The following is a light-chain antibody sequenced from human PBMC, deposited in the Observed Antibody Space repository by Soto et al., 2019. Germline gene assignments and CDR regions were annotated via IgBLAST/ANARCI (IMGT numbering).Light chain of an antibody. Sequence: DIVMTQSPYSLAVSLGERAAIKCKSSQSVLYSSNNKNYLAWYQQKPGQPPKLLIYWASTRESGVPDRFSGSGSGTDFTLTISSLQAEDVAVYYCQQYYSTPRTWTFGQGTKVDI. J-gene: IGKJ1*01. CDR3: QQYYSTPRTWT. V-gene: IGKV4-1*01. CDR1: QSVLYSSNNKNY. CDR2: WAS.